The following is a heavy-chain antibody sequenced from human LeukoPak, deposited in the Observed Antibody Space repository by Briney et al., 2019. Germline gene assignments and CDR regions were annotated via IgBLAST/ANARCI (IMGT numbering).Heavy chain of an antibody. CDR1: GFTFSSYA. CDR3: AKGPMGRIDY. Sequence: GGSLRLSCAASGFTFSSYAMNWARQAPGKGLEWVSSISGSGDSTYYTDSVKGRFTISRENSKNTLYLQMNSLRAEDTAVFYCAKGPMGRIDYWGQGTLVTVSS. D-gene: IGHD2-15*01. J-gene: IGHJ4*02. V-gene: IGHV3-23*01. CDR2: ISGSGDST.